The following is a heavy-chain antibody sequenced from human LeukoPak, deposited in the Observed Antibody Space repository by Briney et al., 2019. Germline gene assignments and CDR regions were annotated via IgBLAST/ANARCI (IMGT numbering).Heavy chain of an antibody. CDR1: GCTFNTYA. J-gene: IGHJ4*02. D-gene: IGHD4-17*01. CDR2: IRGSEYTT. V-gene: IGHV3-23*01. Sequence: PGGSLRLSCAASGCTFNTYAMSWVRQAPGKGLEWVSGIRGSEYTTYYADSVKGRFTISRDNSKNTLYLQVNSLRAEDTAVYYCAKEKHYGDPATFDYWGQGTLVTVSS. CDR3: AKEKHYGDPATFDY.